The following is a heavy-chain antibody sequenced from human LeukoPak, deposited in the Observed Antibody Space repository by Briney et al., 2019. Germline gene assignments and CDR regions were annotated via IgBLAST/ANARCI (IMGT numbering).Heavy chain of an antibody. CDR1: GYTFRHYG. V-gene: IGHV1-2*02. Sequence: ASVKVSCKASGYTFRHYGLTWVRQAPGQGLEWMGWMNPYSGGTNYAQKFQGRVTMTRDTSISTTYMELRRLSSDDTAIYYCARPYCNGGSCHDYFDYWGQGTLVSVSS. CDR3: ARPYCNGGSCHDYFDY. D-gene: IGHD2-15*01. CDR2: MNPYSGGT. J-gene: IGHJ4*02.